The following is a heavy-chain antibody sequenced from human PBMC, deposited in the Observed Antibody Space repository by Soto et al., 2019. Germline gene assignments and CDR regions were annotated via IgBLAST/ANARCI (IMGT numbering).Heavy chain of an antibody. Sequence: SETLSLTCAVYGGSFSGYYLSWLRQPPGKGPEWIGEINYSGSTKYNPSLESRVTISVDTSKNQFSLKLNSVSAADTAVYYCARTGGMDVWSQGATVTVSS. J-gene: IGHJ6*02. CDR1: GGSFSGYY. CDR3: ARTGGMDV. CDR2: INYSGST. V-gene: IGHV4-34*01.